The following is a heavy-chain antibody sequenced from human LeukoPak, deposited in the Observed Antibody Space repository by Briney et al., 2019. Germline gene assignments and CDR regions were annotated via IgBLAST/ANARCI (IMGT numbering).Heavy chain of an antibody. CDR3: ARGHWVDY. CDR2: IYYSGST. Sequence: SETLSLTCAVYGGSFSGYYWSWIRQPPGKGLEWIGYIYYSGSTNYNPSLKSRVTISVDKSKNQFSLKLSSATAADTAVYYCARGHWVDYWGQGTLVTVSS. D-gene: IGHD3-16*01. CDR1: GGSFSGYY. V-gene: IGHV4-59*12. J-gene: IGHJ4*02.